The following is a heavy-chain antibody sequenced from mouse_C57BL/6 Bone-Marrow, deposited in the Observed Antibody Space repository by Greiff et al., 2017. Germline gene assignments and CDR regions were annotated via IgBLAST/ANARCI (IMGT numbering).Heavy chain of an antibody. J-gene: IGHJ2*01. CDR1: GYAFSSSW. D-gene: IGHD1-1*01. CDR2: IYPGDGDT. V-gene: IGHV1-82*01. Sequence: VQLQQSGPELVKPGASVKISCKASGYAFSSSWMNWVKQRPGKGLEWIGRIYPGDGDTNYNGKFKGKATLTADKSSSTAYMQLSSLTSDDAAVYFCARRTTVVFDYWGQGTTLTVSS. CDR3: ARRTTVVFDY.